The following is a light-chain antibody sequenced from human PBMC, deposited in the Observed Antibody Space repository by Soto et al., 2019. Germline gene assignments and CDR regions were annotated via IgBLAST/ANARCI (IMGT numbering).Light chain of an antibody. CDR1: KDINNC. CDR3: QQYYNLPLT. J-gene: IGKJ3*01. V-gene: IGKV1-33*01. CDR2: DAS. Sequence: DIQMTQTPSSLSASVGDRVTITCQASKDINNCLNWYYQKPGKAPTLRIYDASNLETGIPPRFTGTGSGTHFTLTISSLQPEDTATYYCQQYYNLPLTFGPGTKVEIK.